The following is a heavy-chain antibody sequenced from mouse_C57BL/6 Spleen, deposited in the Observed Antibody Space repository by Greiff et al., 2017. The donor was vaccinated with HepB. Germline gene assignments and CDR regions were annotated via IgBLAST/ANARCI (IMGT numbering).Heavy chain of an antibody. V-gene: IGHV1-26*01. CDR3: AKTPPRRDYFDY. J-gene: IGHJ2*01. Sequence: VQLQQSGPELVKPGASVKISCKASGYTFTDYYMNWVKQSHGKSLEWIGDINPNNGGTSYNQKFKGKATLTVDKSSSTAYMELRSLTSEDSAVYYCAKTPPRRDYFDYWGQGTTLTVSS. CDR1: GYTFTDYY. D-gene: IGHD2-12*01. CDR2: INPNNGGT.